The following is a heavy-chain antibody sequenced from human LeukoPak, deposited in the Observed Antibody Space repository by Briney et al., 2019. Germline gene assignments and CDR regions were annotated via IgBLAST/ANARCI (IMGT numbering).Heavy chain of an antibody. CDR2: ISWDGGST. J-gene: IGHJ4*02. CDR3: ARVGPATAFDY. V-gene: IGHV3-43*01. CDR1: GFTFDDYT. Sequence: GGSLRLSCAASGFTFDDYTMHWVRQAPGKGLEWVSLISWDGGSTYYADSVKGRFTISRDNSKNTLYLQMASLRDEDMGVYYCARVGPATAFDYWGQGTQVTVSS.